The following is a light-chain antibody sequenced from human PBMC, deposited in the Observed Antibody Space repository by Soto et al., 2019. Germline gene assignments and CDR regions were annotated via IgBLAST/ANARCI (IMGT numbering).Light chain of an antibody. J-gene: IGLJ1*01. CDR1: SSDVGGYNY. CDR3: SSYAGNNNPYV. CDR2: AAT. V-gene: IGLV2-8*01. Sequence: QSLLTQPPSASGSPGQSVTISCTGTSSDVGGYNYVSWYQHHPGKAPKLMIYAATNRPSGVPDRFSASKSGNTASLTVSGLQAEDEADYYCSSYAGNNNPYVFGTGTKVTVL.